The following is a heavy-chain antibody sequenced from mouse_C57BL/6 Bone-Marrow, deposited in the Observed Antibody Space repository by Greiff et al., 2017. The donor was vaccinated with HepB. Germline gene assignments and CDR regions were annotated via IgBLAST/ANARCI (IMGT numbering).Heavy chain of an antibody. J-gene: IGHJ1*03. V-gene: IGHV1-54*01. CDR2: INPGSGGT. Sequence: VQLQQSGAELVRPGTSVKVSCKASGYAFTNYLIEWVKQRPGQGLEWIGVINPGSGGTKYNEKFKGKATLTADKSSSTAYMQLSSLTSEDSAVYFCARRKGYGSSYWYFDVWGTGTTVTVSS. CDR3: ARRKGYGSSYWYFDV. D-gene: IGHD1-1*01. CDR1: GYAFTNYL.